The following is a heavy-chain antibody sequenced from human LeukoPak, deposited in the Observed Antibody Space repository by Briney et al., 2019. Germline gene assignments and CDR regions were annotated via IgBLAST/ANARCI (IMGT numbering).Heavy chain of an antibody. CDR2: ISSSSDNT. CDR1: GYTFRTYS. J-gene: IGHJ2*01. V-gene: IGHV3-48*02. CDR3: ARENYNSGWTYWYFDL. D-gene: IGHD6-19*01. Sequence: GGSLRLSCAASGYTFRTYSLNWVRQAPGKGLEWVSYISSSSDNTHYADSVKGRFTISRDNARNSLYLQMNSLRDEDTAVYYCARENYNSGWTYWYFDLCVRGTQVTVSS.